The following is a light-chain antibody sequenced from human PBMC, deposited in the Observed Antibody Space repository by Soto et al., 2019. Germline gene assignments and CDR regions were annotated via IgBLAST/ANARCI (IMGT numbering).Light chain of an antibody. CDR2: GAS. CDR1: QSVSTN. V-gene: IGKV3-15*01. J-gene: IGKJ1*01. CDR3: HQYGGSPGT. Sequence: EIVMTQSPTTLSVSPGERATLSCRASQSVSTNLAWYQQKPGQVPSLLIYGASTRASGIPARFSGSGSGTDFTLTISRLKPEDFAVYYCHQYGGSPGTLGQGTKVDIK.